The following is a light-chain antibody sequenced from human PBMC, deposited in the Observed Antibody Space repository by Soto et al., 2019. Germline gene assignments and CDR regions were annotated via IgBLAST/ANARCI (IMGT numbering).Light chain of an antibody. V-gene: IGKV3D-15*01. CDR2: GAS. Sequence: EIVLTQSPATLSVSPGERATLSCRTSQSVGSNLAWYQQKPGQAPRLLIYGASKRATGIPARFSASGSETDFTLTISSLEPEDFAVYFCQQRSKLPRTFGGGTKIEVK. J-gene: IGKJ4*01. CDR3: QQRSKLPRT. CDR1: QSVGSN.